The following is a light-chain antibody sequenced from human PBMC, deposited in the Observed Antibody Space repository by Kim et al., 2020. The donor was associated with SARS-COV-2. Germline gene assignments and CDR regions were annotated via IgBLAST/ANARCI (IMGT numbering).Light chain of an antibody. CDR1: QSVSFN. CDR2: GAS. J-gene: IGKJ5*01. V-gene: IGKV3-15*01. Sequence: EIVMTQSPATLSVSPGERATLSCRASQSVSFNLAWYQQKPGQTPRLLIYGASTRATGIPARFSGSGSGTEFTLTISSLQSEDFAVYYCQQYKNWPPISFGQGTRLEIK. CDR3: QQYKNWPPIS.